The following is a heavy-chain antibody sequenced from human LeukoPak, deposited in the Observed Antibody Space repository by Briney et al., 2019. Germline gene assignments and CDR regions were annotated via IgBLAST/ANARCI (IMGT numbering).Heavy chain of an antibody. Sequence: SQTLSLTCAISGDSVSSNSAAWNWIRQSPSRGLEWLGRTYYRSKWYNGYAVSVKSRITINPDTPKNQSSLQLNSVTPEDTAVYYCARSESQVTGLDWYFDLWGRGTLVTVSS. CDR2: TYYRSKWYN. J-gene: IGHJ2*01. CDR1: GDSVSSNSAA. V-gene: IGHV6-1*01. CDR3: ARSESQVTGLDWYFDL. D-gene: IGHD7-27*01.